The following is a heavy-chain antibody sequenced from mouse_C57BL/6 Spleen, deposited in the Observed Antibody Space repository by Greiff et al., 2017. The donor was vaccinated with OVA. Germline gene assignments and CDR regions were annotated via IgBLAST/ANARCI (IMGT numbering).Heavy chain of an antibody. CDR2: IRNKANNPAS. J-gene: IGHJ2*01. Sequence: EVKVEESGGGLVQPGGSMKLSCAASGFTFSDAWMAWVRQSPEKGLEWVAEIRNKANNPASYYAESVQGRFTISRDESKSVVDLQMHSLRAEDTGIYYCTPFIDYGAFDYWGQGTTLTVSA. D-gene: IGHD1-1*02. V-gene: IGHV6-6*01. CDR3: TPFIDYGAFDY. CDR1: GFTFSDAW.